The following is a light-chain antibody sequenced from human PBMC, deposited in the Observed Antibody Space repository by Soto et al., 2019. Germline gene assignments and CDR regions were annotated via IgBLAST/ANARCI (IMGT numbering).Light chain of an antibody. CDR2: TAS. Sequence: AIQMTQSPSSLSASVGDRVIITCRASQAIRTDLGWYQQKPGKAPKLLIYTASTLQSGVPARFSGSGSGADFTLTIRSLQPEDSATYYCLHYYSYPRTFGQGTKVEIK. CDR3: LHYYSYPRT. CDR1: QAIRTD. J-gene: IGKJ1*01. V-gene: IGKV1-6*01.